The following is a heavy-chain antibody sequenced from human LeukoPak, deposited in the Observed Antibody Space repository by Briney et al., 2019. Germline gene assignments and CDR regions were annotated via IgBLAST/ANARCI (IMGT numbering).Heavy chain of an antibody. Sequence: PGGSLRLSCAASGFTFDDYGMSWVRQAPGKGLEWVAGISDSGGSTKYADSVKGRFTIARDNRKNTLYLQMNSLRAEDTAVYFCAKRGVVIRVILVGFHKEAYYFDYWGQGTLVTVSS. J-gene: IGHJ4*02. CDR3: AKRGVVIRVILVGFHKEAYYFDY. CDR2: ISDSGGST. V-gene: IGHV3-23*01. D-gene: IGHD3/OR15-3a*01. CDR1: GFTFDDYG.